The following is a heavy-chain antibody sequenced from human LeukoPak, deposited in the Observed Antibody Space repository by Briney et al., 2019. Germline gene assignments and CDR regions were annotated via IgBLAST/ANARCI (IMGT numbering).Heavy chain of an antibody. CDR3: ARGGYNINWMKDATDY. J-gene: IGHJ4*02. D-gene: IGHD1-14*01. V-gene: IGHV4-34*01. CDR2: INHTGST. Sequence: GSLRLSCAASGFTVSTNYMNWVRQSPGKGLEWIAEINHTGSTNYNPSLRSRVTISIDTSKNQFSLKLNSVTAADTAVYYCARGGYNINWMKDATDYWGQGTLVTVSS. CDR1: GFTVSTNY.